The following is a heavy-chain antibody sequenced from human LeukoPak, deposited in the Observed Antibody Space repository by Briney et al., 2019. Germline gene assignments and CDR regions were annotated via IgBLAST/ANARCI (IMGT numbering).Heavy chain of an antibody. CDR1: GGSISSHY. J-gene: IGHJ5*02. D-gene: IGHD2-2*01. Sequence: PSETLSLTCAVSGGSISSHYWSWIRQPPGKGLEWIGFIYYSGTTKYNPSLKSRVTISADTSKNQFSLKLSSVTAADTAVYYCARTPPYCSSTSCPPKADWFDPWGQGTLVTVSS. CDR3: ARTPPYCSSTSCPPKADWFDP. CDR2: IYYSGTT. V-gene: IGHV4-59*08.